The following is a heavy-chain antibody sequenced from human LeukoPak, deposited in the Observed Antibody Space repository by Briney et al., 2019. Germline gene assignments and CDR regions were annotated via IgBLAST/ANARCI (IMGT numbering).Heavy chain of an antibody. CDR2: IYTSGST. D-gene: IGHD1-26*01. CDR3: ARDRKWELLVFDY. CDR1: GGSISSGSYY. Sequence: SETLSLTCTVSGGSISSGSYYWSWIRQPAGTGLEWIGRIYTSGSTNYNPSLKSRVTISVDTSKNQFSLKLSSVTAADTAVYYCARDRKWELLVFDYWGQGTLVTVSS. V-gene: IGHV4-61*02. J-gene: IGHJ4*02.